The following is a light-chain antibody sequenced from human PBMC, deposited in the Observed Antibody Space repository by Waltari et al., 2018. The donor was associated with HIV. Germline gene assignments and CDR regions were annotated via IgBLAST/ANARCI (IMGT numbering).Light chain of an antibody. CDR2: EVS. Sequence: QSALTQPASVSGSPGQSITISGTGTSRDVGGYNYVSWYQQHPGKAPKLMIYEVSNRPSGVSNRFSGSKSGNTASLTISGLQAEDEADYYCSSYTSSSTLSYVFGTGTKVTVL. CDR3: SSYTSSSTLSYV. CDR1: SRDVGGYNY. V-gene: IGLV2-14*01. J-gene: IGLJ1*01.